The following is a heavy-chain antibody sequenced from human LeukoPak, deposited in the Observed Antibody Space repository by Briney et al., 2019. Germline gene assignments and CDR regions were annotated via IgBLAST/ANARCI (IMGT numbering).Heavy chain of an antibody. D-gene: IGHD6-13*01. CDR2: IYYSGST. V-gene: IGHV4-59*11. J-gene: IGHJ6*03. Sequence: SETLSLTCTVSGGSISSHYWSWIRQPPGKGLEWIGYIYYSGSTNYNPSLKSRVTISVDTSKNQFSLKLSSVTAADTAVYYCAGMTAQQLVPPGYYYYMDVWGKGTTVTVSS. CDR1: GGSISSHY. CDR3: AGMTAQQLVPPGYYYYMDV.